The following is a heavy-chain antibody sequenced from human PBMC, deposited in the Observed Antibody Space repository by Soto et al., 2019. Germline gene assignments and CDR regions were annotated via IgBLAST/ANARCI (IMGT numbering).Heavy chain of an antibody. CDR2: ISADNGNT. D-gene: IGHD3-3*01. J-gene: IGHJ5*02. CDR3: ARGVRFPNWFDP. CDR1: GYTFTSYG. V-gene: IGHV1-18*01. Sequence: VSCKASGYTFTSYGISWVRQAPGQGLEWMGWISADNGNTKYAQKFQGRVTITRDTSASTAYMELSSLRSEDTAVYYCARGVRFPNWFDPWGQGTLVTVSS.